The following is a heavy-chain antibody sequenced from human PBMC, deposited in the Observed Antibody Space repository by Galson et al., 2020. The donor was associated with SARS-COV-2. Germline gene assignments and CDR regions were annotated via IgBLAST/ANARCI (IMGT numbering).Heavy chain of an antibody. CDR3: AREHVYTTSRRTGFDP. CDR2: IYYSGST. D-gene: IGHD1-26*01. CDR1: GGSISSGDYY. Sequence: NLSLTCTVSGGSISSGDYYWSWIRQPPGKGLEWIGYIYYSGSTYYNPSLKSRVTISVDTSKNQFSLKLSSVTAADTAVYYCAREHVYTTSRRTGFDPWGQGTLVTVSS. V-gene: IGHV4-30-4*08. J-gene: IGHJ5*02.